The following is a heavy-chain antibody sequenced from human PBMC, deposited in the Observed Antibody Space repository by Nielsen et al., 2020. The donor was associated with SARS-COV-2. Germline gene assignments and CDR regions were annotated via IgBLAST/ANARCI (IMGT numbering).Heavy chain of an antibody. J-gene: IGHJ3*02. Sequence: GESLKISCAASGFTFSSYAMSRGRQAPGKGLEWVSAISGSGGSTYYADSVKGRFTISRDNSKNTLYLQMNSLRAEDTAVYYCAKVESGSGWYEDAFDIWGQGTMVTVSS. V-gene: IGHV3-23*01. CDR2: ISGSGGST. CDR3: AKVESGSGWYEDAFDI. CDR1: GFTFSSYA. D-gene: IGHD6-19*01.